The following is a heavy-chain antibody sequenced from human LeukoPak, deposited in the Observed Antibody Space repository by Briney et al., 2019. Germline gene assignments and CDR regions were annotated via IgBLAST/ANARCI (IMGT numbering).Heavy chain of an antibody. V-gene: IGHV4-34*01. J-gene: IGHJ6*03. D-gene: IGHD1/OR15-1a*01. Sequence: SETLSLTCAVYGGSFSGYYWSWIRQPPGKGLEWIGEINHSESTNYNPSLKSRVTISVDTSKNQFSLKLSSVTAADTAVYYCARKKQDYYYYMDVWGKGTTVTVSS. CDR2: INHSEST. CDR1: GGSFSGYY. CDR3: ARKKQDYYYYMDV.